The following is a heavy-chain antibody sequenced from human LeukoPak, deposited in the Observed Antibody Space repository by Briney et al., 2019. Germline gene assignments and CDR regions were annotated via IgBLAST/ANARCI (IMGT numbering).Heavy chain of an antibody. Sequence: SETLSLTCTVSGGSISGRSYYWGWIRQPPGKGLEWIGYIYHSGSTYYNPSLKSRVTISVDRSKNQFSLKLSSVTAADTAVYYCARGSQDYYDSSGYYYYFDYWGQGTLVTVSS. CDR2: IYHSGST. V-gene: IGHV4-39*07. D-gene: IGHD3-22*01. CDR1: GGSISGRSYY. CDR3: ARGSQDYYDSSGYYYYFDY. J-gene: IGHJ4*02.